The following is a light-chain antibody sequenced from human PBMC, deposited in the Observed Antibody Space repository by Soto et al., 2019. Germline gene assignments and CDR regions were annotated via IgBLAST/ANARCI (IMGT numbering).Light chain of an antibody. CDR1: QSISTN. J-gene: IGKJ4*01. V-gene: IGKV3D-11*02. Sequence: EIVLTQSPATLSLSPGERATLSCRASQSISTNLAWYQQTPGEAPRLLIHEASNRATGVPARFSGSGSGTDFTIPISSLQPEDFSVYYCQQGTNCHLTFGGGTNVEVK. CDR2: EAS. CDR3: QQGTNCHLT.